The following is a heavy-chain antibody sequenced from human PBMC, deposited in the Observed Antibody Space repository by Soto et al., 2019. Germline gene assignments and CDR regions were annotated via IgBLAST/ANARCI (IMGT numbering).Heavy chain of an antibody. D-gene: IGHD3-16*01. J-gene: IGHJ4*02. CDR2: IIPIFGTA. CDR1: GGTFSSYA. V-gene: IGHV1-69*13. CDR3: ARRDDLPWGSGFDY. Sequence: GASVKVSCKASGGTFSSYAISWVRQAPGQGLEWMGGIIPIFGTANYAQKFQGRVTTTADESTSTAYMELSSLRSEDTAVYYCARRDDLPWGSGFDYWGQGTLVTVSS.